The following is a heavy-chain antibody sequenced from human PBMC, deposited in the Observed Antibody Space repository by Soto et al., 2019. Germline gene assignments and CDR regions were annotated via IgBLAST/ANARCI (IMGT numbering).Heavy chain of an antibody. CDR3: AKGLDTGWYFFDH. CDR2: MSTSGGT. D-gene: IGHD6-19*01. Sequence: QMLESGGGLVQPGGSLRVSCAASGFTFSTHDMSWVRQAPGKGLEWVSTMSTSGGTYYADSVKGRFTISRDNSKKTLYLQMNSLIAEDTAVYYCAKGLDTGWYFFDHWGQGTLVTVSS. J-gene: IGHJ4*02. V-gene: IGHV3-23*01. CDR1: GFTFSTHD.